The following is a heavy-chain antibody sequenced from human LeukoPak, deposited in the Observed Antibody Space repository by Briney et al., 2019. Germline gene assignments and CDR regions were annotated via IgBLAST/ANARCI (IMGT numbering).Heavy chain of an antibody. Sequence: SETLSLTRAVYGGSFRNYYWSWIRQPPGKGLEWIGEINHSGSTKYNPSLKSRVTIPVDRSKNQFSLKLSSVTAADTAVYYCARGPDFYDSSGYYPIWGQGTLVTVSS. V-gene: IGHV4-34*01. CDR3: ARGPDFYDSSGYYPI. CDR1: GGSFRNYY. J-gene: IGHJ4*02. D-gene: IGHD3-22*01. CDR2: INHSGST.